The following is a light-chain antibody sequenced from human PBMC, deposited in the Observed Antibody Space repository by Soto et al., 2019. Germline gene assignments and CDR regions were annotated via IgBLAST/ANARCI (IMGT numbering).Light chain of an antibody. CDR1: QVIGSRY. Sequence: EIVMTQSPGTLSLSPGERATISCRASQVIGSRYLAWYHQKSGQAPRLLIYGASSRATGIPDRFSGSGSGTDVTLTISRLEPEDFGVYYCQQFGSSIPHTFGQGNKLEIK. V-gene: IGKV3-20*01. CDR3: QQFGSSIPHT. CDR2: GAS. J-gene: IGKJ2*01.